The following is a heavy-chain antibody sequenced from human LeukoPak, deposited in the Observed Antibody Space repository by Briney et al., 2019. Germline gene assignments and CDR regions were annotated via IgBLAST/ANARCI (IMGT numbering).Heavy chain of an antibody. V-gene: IGHV4-39*07. CDR2: IYYQGNT. J-gene: IGHJ4*02. Sequence: SETLSLTCTVSTDSISKSLYHWAWVRQPPGKGLEWIAEIYYQGNTYYNPSLSGRVPISVDTSKNQFSLQLNAVTAADMALYFCASVKLGYYYDTNGYFDSWGQGIPVTVSS. D-gene: IGHD3-22*01. CDR3: ASVKLGYYYDTNGYFDS. CDR1: TDSISKSLYH.